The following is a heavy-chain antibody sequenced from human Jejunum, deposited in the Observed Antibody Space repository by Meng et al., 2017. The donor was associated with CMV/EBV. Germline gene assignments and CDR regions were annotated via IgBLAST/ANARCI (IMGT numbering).Heavy chain of an antibody. CDR2: ISSSGGTI. D-gene: IGHD4-23*01. CDR3: ARGGNKAYFDL. V-gene: IGHV3-48*04. Sequence: CAASGFPFNTYTMDWVRQAPGKGLEWISYISSSGGTIYYADSVKGRFTISRDNAKNSLYLQMNSLSAEDTAVFYCARGGNKAYFDLWGQGTVVTVSS. CDR1: GFPFNTYT. J-gene: IGHJ5*02.